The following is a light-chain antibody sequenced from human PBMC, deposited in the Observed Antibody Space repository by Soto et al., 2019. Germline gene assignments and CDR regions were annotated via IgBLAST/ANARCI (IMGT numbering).Light chain of an antibody. V-gene: IGLV1-40*01. J-gene: IGLJ2*01. CDR3: PSYDTGLSGLV. Sequence: QSVLTQPPSVSGAPGQGVTISCTGSSSNFGAGYDVHWYQRLPGTASKLLIYNNHNRPSWVPDRFSSSKSDTSASLAITGQQSEDEADYYCPSYDTGLSGLVFGGGTELTVL. CDR1: SSNFGAGYD. CDR2: NNH.